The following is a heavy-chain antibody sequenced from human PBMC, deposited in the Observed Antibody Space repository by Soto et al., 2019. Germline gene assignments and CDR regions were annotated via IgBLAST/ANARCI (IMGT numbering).Heavy chain of an antibody. CDR1: GGSISSSSYY. V-gene: IGHV4-39*01. Sequence: TLSLTCTVSGGSISSSSYYWGWIRQPPGKGLEWIGSIYYSGSTYYNPSLKSRVTISVDTSKNQFSLKLSSVTAADTAVYYCARHGGLDSSSWLYYYYYGMDVWGQGTTVTVSS. CDR2: IYYSGST. CDR3: ARHGGLDSSSWLYYYYYGMDV. D-gene: IGHD6-13*01. J-gene: IGHJ6*02.